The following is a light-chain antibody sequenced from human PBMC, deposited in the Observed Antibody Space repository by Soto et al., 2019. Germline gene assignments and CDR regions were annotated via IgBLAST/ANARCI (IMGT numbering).Light chain of an antibody. CDR2: AAS. CDR3: RQSYSTLLT. V-gene: IGKV1-39*01. J-gene: IGKJ4*01. CDR1: QSISSY. Sequence: DIQMTQSPSSLSASVGDRVTITCRASQSISSYLNWYQQKPGKAPKLLIYAASSLQSGVPSRFSGSGSGTDFTLTISSLQPEYFGTYYCRQSYSTLLTFGGGTKVDSK.